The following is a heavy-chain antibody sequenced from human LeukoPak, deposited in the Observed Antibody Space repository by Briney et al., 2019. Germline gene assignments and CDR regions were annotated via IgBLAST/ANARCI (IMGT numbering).Heavy chain of an antibody. J-gene: IGHJ3*02. CDR1: GGSISSYY. CDR3: ARPQNGFWSGQGAFDI. D-gene: IGHD3-3*01. V-gene: IGHV4-59*01. CDR2: IYYSGST. Sequence: PSETLSLTCTLSGGSISSYYWSWIRQPPGKGLEWIGCIYYSGSTKYNPSLKSRVTISVDTSKNQFSLKLSSVTAADTAVYYCARPQNGFWSGQGAFDIWGQGTMVTVSS.